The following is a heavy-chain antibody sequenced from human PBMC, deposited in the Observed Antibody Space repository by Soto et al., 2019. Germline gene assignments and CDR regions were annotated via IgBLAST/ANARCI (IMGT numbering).Heavy chain of an antibody. CDR2: FDPEDGET. CDR1: GYTLTELS. J-gene: IGHJ4*02. V-gene: IGHV1-24*01. D-gene: IGHD5-18*01. Sequence: RASVKVSCKVSGYTLTELSVHWVRQAPGKGLEWMGGFDPEDGETIYAQKFQGRVTMTEDTSTDTAYMELSSLRSEDTAVYYCATPRYSYGYDLWFYFDYWGQGTLVTVSS. CDR3: ATPRYSYGYDLWFYFDY.